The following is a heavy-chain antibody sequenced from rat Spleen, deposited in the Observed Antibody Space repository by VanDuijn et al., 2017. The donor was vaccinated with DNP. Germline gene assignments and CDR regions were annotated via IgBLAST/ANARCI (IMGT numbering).Heavy chain of an antibody. Sequence: EVQLVESGGGLVQPGRSLKLSCAASGFTFSNYGMAWVRQAPTKGLEWVASITNSVGNVYCRDSVKGRFTISRDNAKSTLYLQMDSLRTEDTATYYCTGFDYWGQGVMVTVSS. J-gene: IGHJ2*01. CDR1: GFTFSNYG. V-gene: IGHV5S13*01. CDR3: TGFDY. D-gene: IGHD4-1*01. CDR2: ITNSVGNV.